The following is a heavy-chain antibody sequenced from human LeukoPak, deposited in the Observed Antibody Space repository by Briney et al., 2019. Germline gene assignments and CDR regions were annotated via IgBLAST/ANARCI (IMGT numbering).Heavy chain of an antibody. CDR3: TKARLVRGVIITPFYIDY. CDR2: ITGSGGST. CDR1: XFIFSSYA. D-gene: IGHD3-10*01. Sequence: PGGSLRLSCAASXFIFSSYAMSWVRQAPGKGLEWVSAITGSGGSTYYADSVKGRFTVSRDTSKNTLYLRMNSLSAEDTAVYCCTKARLVRGVIITPFYIDYWGQGTLVTLSS. V-gene: IGHV3-23*01. J-gene: IGHJ4*02.